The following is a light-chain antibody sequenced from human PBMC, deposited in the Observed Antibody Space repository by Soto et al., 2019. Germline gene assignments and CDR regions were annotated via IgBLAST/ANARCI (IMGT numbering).Light chain of an antibody. CDR3: QQHAHWPLT. CDR1: QSVGNN. CDR2: EAS. V-gene: IGKV3-11*01. J-gene: IGKJ4*01. Sequence: EIVLTQSPSTLSLSPLERSTLSCRASQSVGNNLAWYQQKPGQAPGLLIYEASTRATGIPARFSGSGSGTDFTLTISSLEPEDFAVYYCQQHAHWPLTFGGGTKVDIK.